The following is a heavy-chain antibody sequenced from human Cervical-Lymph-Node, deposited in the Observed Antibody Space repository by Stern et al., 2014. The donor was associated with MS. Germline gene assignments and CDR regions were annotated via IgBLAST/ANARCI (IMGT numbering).Heavy chain of an antibody. CDR2: ISYEGTSI. CDR3: ARQDQRLVTFDN. V-gene: IGHV3-30*04. J-gene: IGHJ4*02. D-gene: IGHD6-13*01. CDR1: GIAFSGYA. Sequence: QVQLVESGGRVVQPGRSLRLSCAASGIAFSGYAMHWVRQAPGKGLEWVAFISYEGTSIYNTDAVRGRFTISRDNSKTTLYLQLSSLRPEDTAVYYCARQDQRLVTFDNWGQGTLVTVSS.